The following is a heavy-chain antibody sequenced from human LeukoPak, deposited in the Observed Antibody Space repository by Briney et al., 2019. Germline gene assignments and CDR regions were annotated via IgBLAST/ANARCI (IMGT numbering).Heavy chain of an antibody. CDR2: IKSDGST. J-gene: IGHJ3*02. D-gene: IGHD1-26*01. Sequence: PGGSLRLSCAASGFTFSSYWMHWVRQIPGKGLVWVSRIKSDGSTIYADSVKGRFTISRDNAKNTVYLQMNSLRAEDTAVYYCARGGSYLSAFDIWGQGTMVTVSS. CDR3: ARGGSYLSAFDI. CDR1: GFTFSSYW. V-gene: IGHV3-74*01.